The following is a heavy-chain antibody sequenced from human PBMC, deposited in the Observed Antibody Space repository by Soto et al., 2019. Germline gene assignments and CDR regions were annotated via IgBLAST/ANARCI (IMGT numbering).Heavy chain of an antibody. Sequence: QVQLVQSGAEVKKPGASVKVSCKASGYTFTSYAMHWVRQAPGQRLEWMGWINAGNGNTKYSQKFQGRVTITRDTSASTAYMELSSLRSEDTAVYYCARSPLFLYDILTGYYYYYYGMDVWGQGTTVTVSS. CDR3: ARSPLFLYDILTGYYYYYYGMDV. V-gene: IGHV1-3*01. D-gene: IGHD3-9*01. CDR2: INAGNGNT. J-gene: IGHJ6*02. CDR1: GYTFTSYA.